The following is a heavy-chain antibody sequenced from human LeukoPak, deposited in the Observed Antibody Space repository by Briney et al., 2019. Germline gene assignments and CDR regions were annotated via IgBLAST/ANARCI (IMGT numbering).Heavy chain of an antibody. CDR3: ARDGYHYYGSGTYFGYYYMDV. CDR2: ISSSSSYI. CDR1: GFTFSSYT. V-gene: IGHV3-21*01. J-gene: IGHJ6*03. Sequence: PGGSLRLSCAASGFTFSSYTMNWVRRAPGKGLEWVSSISSSSSYIYYADSVKGRFTISRDNAKNSLYLQMNSLRAEDTAVYYCARDGYHYYGSGTYFGYYYMDVWGKGTTVTISS. D-gene: IGHD3-10*01.